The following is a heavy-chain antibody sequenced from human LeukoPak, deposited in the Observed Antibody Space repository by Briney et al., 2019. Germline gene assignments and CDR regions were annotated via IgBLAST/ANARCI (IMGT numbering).Heavy chain of an antibody. D-gene: IGHD3-10*01. CDR3: AKDGYYGSGTFPEY. CDR2: ISYDGISQ. V-gene: IGHV3-30*18. CDR1: GFTFSSYG. Sequence: GRSLRLSCEASGFTFSSYGMHWVRQAPGKGLDWVAVISYDGISQYYADSVKGRFTISRDNSKNTLYLQMDSLRAEDTAVYYCAKDGYYGSGTFPEYWGQGTLVTVSS. J-gene: IGHJ4*02.